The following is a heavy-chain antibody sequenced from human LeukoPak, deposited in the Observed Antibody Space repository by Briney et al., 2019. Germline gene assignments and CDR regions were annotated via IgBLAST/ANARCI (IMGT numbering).Heavy chain of an antibody. D-gene: IGHD3-10*01. V-gene: IGHV3-23*01. CDR1: GFTFSSYA. CDR3: AKDPRKWFGELFPWFDP. J-gene: IGHJ5*02. CDR2: ISGSGGST. Sequence: GGSLRLSCAVSGFTFSSYAMSWVRQAPGKGLEWVSAISGSGGSTYYADSVKGRFTISRDNSKNTLYLQVNSLRAEDTAVYYCAKDPRKWFGELFPWFDPWGQGTLVTVSS.